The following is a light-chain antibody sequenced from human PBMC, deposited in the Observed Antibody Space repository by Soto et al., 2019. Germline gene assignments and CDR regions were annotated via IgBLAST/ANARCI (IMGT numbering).Light chain of an antibody. V-gene: IGLV1-40*01. Sequence: QSVLTQPPSVSGAPGQRVTVSCTGSSSNIGAGYDVHWYQQLPGTAPKLLIYGNNNRPSGVPDRFSGPKSGTSASLAITGLQAEDEAVYHCQSYDSSLSGSIFGGGTKLTVL. J-gene: IGLJ2*01. CDR1: SSNIGAGYD. CDR2: GNN. CDR3: QSYDSSLSGSI.